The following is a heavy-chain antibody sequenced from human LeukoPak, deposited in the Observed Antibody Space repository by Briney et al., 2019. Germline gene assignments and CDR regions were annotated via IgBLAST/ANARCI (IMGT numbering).Heavy chain of an antibody. D-gene: IGHD1-20*01. V-gene: IGHV3-30*04. CDR1: GFTFSSYA. CDR2: ISYDGSNK. Sequence: GGSLRLSCAASGFTFSSYAMHWVRQAPGKGLEWVAVISYDGSNKYYADSVKGRFTISRDNSKNTLYLQMNSLRAEDMAVYYCARANPPYNWKYNWFDPWGQGTLVTVSS. J-gene: IGHJ5*02. CDR3: ARANPPYNWKYNWFDP.